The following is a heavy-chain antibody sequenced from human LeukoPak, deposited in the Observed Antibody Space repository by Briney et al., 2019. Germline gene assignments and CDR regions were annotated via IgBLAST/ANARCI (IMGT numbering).Heavy chain of an antibody. D-gene: IGHD6-19*01. J-gene: IGHJ4*02. Sequence: GGSLRLSCAASGFTFSSYWMSWVRQAPGKGLEWVANIKKDGSEKYYVDSVKGRVTISRDNAKKSLYLQMNSLRAEDTAVYYCAKGRTEAGTLALDYWGQGTRVTVSS. CDR2: IKKDGSEK. V-gene: IGHV3-7*03. CDR3: AKGRTEAGTLALDY. CDR1: GFTFSSYW.